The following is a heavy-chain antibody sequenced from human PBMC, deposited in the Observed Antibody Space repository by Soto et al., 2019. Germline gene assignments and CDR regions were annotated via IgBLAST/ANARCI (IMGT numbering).Heavy chain of an antibody. J-gene: IGHJ6*02. CDR2: TFTGGST. CDR1: GFSVTTNY. Sequence: LRLSCLASGFSVTTNYIIWVRQPPGKGLEWVSTTFTGGSTHYADSVKGRFSISRDNSKNTVYLQMNNLRVEDTAVYYCAKKPPSSIQGWAFGMDVWGQGTTVTVSS. CDR3: AKKPPSSIQGWAFGMDV. D-gene: IGHD1-26*01. V-gene: IGHV3-53*01.